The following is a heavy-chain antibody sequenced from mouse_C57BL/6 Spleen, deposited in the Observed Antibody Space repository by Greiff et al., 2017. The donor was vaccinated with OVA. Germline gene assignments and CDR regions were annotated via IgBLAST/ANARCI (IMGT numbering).Heavy chain of an antibody. CDR1: GYTFTDYY. CDR2: INPNNGGT. J-gene: IGHJ4*01. Sequence: EVQLQQSGPELVKPGASVKISCKASGYTFTDYYMNWVKQSHGKSLEWIGDINPNNGGTSYNQTFKGKATLTVAKSSSTAYMRRRSRTSEDSAVYYCAKPTRGYAMDYWGQGTSVTVSA. D-gene: IGHD6-1*01. V-gene: IGHV1-26*01. CDR3: AKPTRGYAMDY.